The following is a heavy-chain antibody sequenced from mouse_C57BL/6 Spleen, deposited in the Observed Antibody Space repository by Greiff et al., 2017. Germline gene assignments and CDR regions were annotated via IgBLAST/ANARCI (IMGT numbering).Heavy chain of an antibody. CDR2: INPYNGDT. Sequence: VQLKESGPELVKPGDSVKISCKASGYSFTGYFMNWVMQSHGKSLEWIGRINPYNGDTFYNQKFKGKATLTVDKSSSTAHMGLRSLTSEDSAVYCCARSITTVVATGYWGQGTTLTVSS. D-gene: IGHD1-1*01. CDR3: ARSITTVVATGY. CDR1: GYSFTGYF. V-gene: IGHV1-20*01. J-gene: IGHJ2*01.